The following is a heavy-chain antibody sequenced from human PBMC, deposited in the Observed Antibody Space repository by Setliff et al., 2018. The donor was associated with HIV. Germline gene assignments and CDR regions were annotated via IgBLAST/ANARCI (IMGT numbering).Heavy chain of an antibody. CDR2: IIPSGST. V-gene: IGHV4-34*12. J-gene: IGHJ4*02. D-gene: IGHD6-19*01. CDR1: GGSFSGYY. Sequence: SETLSLTCAVYGGSFSGYYWSWIRQPPGKGLKWIWEIIPSGSTNYNPSLKSRVTISVDTSKNQFSLKLSSVTAADTAVYYCARRSGWSLDYWGQGTLVTVSS. CDR3: ARRSGWSLDY.